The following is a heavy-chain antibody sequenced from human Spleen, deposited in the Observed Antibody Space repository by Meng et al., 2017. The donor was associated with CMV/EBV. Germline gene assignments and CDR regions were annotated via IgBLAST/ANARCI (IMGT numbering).Heavy chain of an antibody. Sequence: SETLSLTCTVSGGSISSGGYYWSWIRQPPGKGLEWIGYIYYSGSTYYNPSLKSRVTISVDTSKNQFSLKLSSVTAADTAVYYCARDGAPYGMDVWGQGTTVTVSS. CDR2: IYYSGST. J-gene: IGHJ6*02. V-gene: IGHV4-31*03. D-gene: IGHD3-16*01. CDR1: GGSISSGGYY. CDR3: ARDGAPYGMDV.